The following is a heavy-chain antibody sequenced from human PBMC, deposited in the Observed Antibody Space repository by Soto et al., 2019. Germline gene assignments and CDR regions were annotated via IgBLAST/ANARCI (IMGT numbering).Heavy chain of an antibody. CDR2: IKQDGSEK. J-gene: IGHJ4*02. CDR3: ARGPTVTTWVFDY. CDR1: GFTFSSYW. D-gene: IGHD4-17*01. Sequence: GGSLRLSCAASGFTFSSYWMSWVRQAPGKGLEWVANIKQDGSEKYYVDSVKGRFTISRDNAKNSLYLQMNSLRAEDTAVYYCARGPTVTTWVFDYWGQGTLVTVSS. V-gene: IGHV3-7*01.